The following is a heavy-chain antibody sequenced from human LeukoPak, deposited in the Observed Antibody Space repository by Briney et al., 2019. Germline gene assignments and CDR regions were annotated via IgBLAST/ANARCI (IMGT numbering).Heavy chain of an antibody. CDR3: ARDRSMSGWNIDL. CDR2: IWYDGSNK. J-gene: IGHJ2*01. CDR1: GFTFSSYG. V-gene: IGHV3-33*01. D-gene: IGHD2/OR15-2a*01. Sequence: PGGSLRLSCAASGFTFSSYGMHWVRQAPGKGLEWVAVIWYDGSNKYYPDSVQGRFTISRDNSKNTLYLQVNSLRAEDTAVYYCARDRSMSGWNIDLWGRGTLVTVSS.